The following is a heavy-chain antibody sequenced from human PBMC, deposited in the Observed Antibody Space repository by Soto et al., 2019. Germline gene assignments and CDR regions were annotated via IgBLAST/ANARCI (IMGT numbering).Heavy chain of an antibody. CDR1: GFTFSGSA. V-gene: IGHV3-73*02. D-gene: IGHD3-9*01. CDR2: IRSKANNYAT. Sequence: EVQLVESGGGLVQPGGSLKLSCAASGFTFSGSAIYWVRQASGKGLEWVGRIRSKANNYATAYAASVKGRFTISRDDSKNTAYLQMNSLKTEDTAVYYCIRPSFAILRQFDSDAFDIWGQGTMVTVSS. CDR3: IRPSFAILRQFDSDAFDI. J-gene: IGHJ3*02.